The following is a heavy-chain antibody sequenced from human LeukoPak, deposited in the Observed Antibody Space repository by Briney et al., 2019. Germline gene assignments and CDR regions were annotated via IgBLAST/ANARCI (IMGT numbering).Heavy chain of an antibody. Sequence: SVKVSCKASGGTFSSYAISWVRQAPGQGLEWMGRIIPILGIANYAQKFQGRVTITADKSTSTAYMELSSLRSEDTAVYYYASAYYYDSSGSFDYWGQGTLVTVSS. CDR3: ASAYYYDSSGSFDY. CDR2: IIPILGIA. D-gene: IGHD3-22*01. V-gene: IGHV1-69*04. J-gene: IGHJ4*02. CDR1: GGTFSSYA.